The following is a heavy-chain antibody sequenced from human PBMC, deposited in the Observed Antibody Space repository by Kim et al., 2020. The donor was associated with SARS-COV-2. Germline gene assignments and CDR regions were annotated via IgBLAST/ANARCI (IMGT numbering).Heavy chain of an antibody. Sequence: ASVKVSCKASGYTFTSYAMNWVRQAPGQGLEWMGWINTNTGNPTYAQGFTGRFVFSLDTSVSTAYLQISSLKAEDTAVYYCAREKVFTVTDVGVYYYYGMDVWGQGTTVTVSS. J-gene: IGHJ6*02. V-gene: IGHV7-4-1*02. D-gene: IGHD4-17*01. CDR3: AREKVFTVTDVGVYYYYGMDV. CDR2: INTNTGNP. CDR1: GYTFTSYA.